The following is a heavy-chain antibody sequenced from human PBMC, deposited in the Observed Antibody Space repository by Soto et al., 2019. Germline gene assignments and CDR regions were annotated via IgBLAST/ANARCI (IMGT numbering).Heavy chain of an antibody. V-gene: IGHV4-59*01. J-gene: IGHJ5*02. D-gene: IGHD5-12*01. CDR2: IYYSGST. Sequence: QVQLQESGPGLVKPSETLSLTCTVSGGSISGYYWSWIRQPPGKGLEWIGDIYYSGSTNYNPSLKSRVTISVDTSKNQFSLKLSSVTAADTAVYYCARDPIGYGGWFDPWGQGTLVTVSS. CDR3: ARDPIGYGGWFDP. CDR1: GGSISGYY.